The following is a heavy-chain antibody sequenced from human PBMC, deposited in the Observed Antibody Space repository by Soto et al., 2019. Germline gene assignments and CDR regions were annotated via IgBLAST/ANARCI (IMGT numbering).Heavy chain of an antibody. D-gene: IGHD3-22*01. Sequence: QLQLQESGSGLVKPSQTLSLTCAVSGGSISSGGYSWSWIRQPPGKGLEWIGYIYNSGSTYYNPSLKRRVTISVDRSKIQFSLKLSSVTAADTAVYYWARGNYYDSSGYSSYYFDYWCQGTLVTVSS. CDR3: ARGNYYDSSGYSSYYFDY. J-gene: IGHJ4*02. CDR1: GGSISSGGYS. V-gene: IGHV4-30-2*01. CDR2: IYNSGST.